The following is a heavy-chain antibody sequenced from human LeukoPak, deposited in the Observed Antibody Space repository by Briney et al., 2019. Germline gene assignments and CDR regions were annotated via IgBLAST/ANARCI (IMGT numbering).Heavy chain of an antibody. CDR1: GGSFRSYA. CDR3: ARGVVVVAALVQYYYFGMDV. V-gene: IGHV1-69*13. J-gene: IGHJ6*02. CDR2: IIPMFGTT. Sequence: SVKVSCKASGGSFRSYAISWVRQAPGQGLEWMGEIIPMFGTTNYAQKFQGRVTVTADESTRTAYMELSSLRSEDTAVYYCARGVVVVAALVQYYYFGMDVWGQGTTVTVSS. D-gene: IGHD2-15*01.